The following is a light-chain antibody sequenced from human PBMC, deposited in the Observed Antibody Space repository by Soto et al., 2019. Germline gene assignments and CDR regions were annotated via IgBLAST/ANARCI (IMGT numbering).Light chain of an antibody. CDR2: DAS. Sequence: EIVLTQSPATLSLSPGERATLSCRASQSVSSSLAWYQQKPGQAPRLLIYDASNRATGIPDRFSGTGSETDFTLTINRLEPEDFAVYYCQQYENSPITFGQGTRLEIK. V-gene: IGKV3-11*01. CDR1: QSVSSS. J-gene: IGKJ5*01. CDR3: QQYENSPIT.